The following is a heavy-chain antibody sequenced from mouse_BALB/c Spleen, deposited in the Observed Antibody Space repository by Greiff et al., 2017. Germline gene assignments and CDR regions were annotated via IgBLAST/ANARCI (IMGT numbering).Heavy chain of an antibody. J-gene: IGHJ4*01. CDR2: INPGSGGT. V-gene: IGHV1-54*01. CDR3: AIYAMDY. Sequence: VQRVESGAELVRPGTSVKVSCKASGYAFTNYLIEWVKQRPGQGLEWIGVINPGSGGTNYNEKFKGKATLTADKSSSTAYMQLSSLTSDDSAVYFCAIYAMDYWGQGTSVTVSS. CDR1: GYAFTNYL.